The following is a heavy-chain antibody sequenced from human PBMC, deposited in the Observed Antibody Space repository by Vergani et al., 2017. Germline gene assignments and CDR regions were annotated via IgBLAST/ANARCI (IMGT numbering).Heavy chain of an antibody. D-gene: IGHD3-16*01. V-gene: IGHV4-39*02. J-gene: IGHJ2*01. Sequence: QLQLQESGPGLVKPSETLALTCTLSGGSITNTNYYWAWIRQPPGKGLEWIGSIYHNGITYYNPSLKSRLTISVDTSKNHFSLKLSSVTAADTAVYFCASGKYYSDSTSHFRGRYFDVWGRGTLVTVPS. CDR2: IYHNGIT. CDR1: GGSITNTNYY. CDR3: ASGKYYSDSTSHFRGRYFDV.